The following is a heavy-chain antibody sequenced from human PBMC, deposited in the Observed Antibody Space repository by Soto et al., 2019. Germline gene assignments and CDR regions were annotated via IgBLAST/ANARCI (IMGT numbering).Heavy chain of an antibody. Sequence: PSETLSLTCTVSGDSIRSYYWSWIRQPPGKELEWIGYIYYSGSSKYNPSLKSRVTISVDTSKNQLSLKLYSVTAADTAVYYCARHRNSAGDYYFDYWGQGTLVTVSS. J-gene: IGHJ4*02. V-gene: IGHV4-59*08. CDR1: GDSIRSYY. D-gene: IGHD4-17*01. CDR2: IYYSGSS. CDR3: ARHRNSAGDYYFDY.